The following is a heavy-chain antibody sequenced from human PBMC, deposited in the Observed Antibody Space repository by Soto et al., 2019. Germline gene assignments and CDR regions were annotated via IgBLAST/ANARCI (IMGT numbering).Heavy chain of an antibody. D-gene: IGHD2-2*01. Sequence: SETLSLTCSVSGDSISRSSYNWGWIRQSPGEGLKWNARITNNGGTQYNPSLKSRVTIFVDTSKIEFSLKVTSVTAADTGVYFCASRYAPSEFDHWGQGSLVTVSS. J-gene: IGHJ4*02. V-gene: IGHV4-39*01. CDR1: GDSISRSSYN. CDR2: ITNNGGT. CDR3: ASRYAPSEFDH.